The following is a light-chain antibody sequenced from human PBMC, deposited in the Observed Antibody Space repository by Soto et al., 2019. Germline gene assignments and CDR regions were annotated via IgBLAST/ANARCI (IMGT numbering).Light chain of an antibody. V-gene: IGKV1-39*01. Sequence: DSQMTKSPSSLSASVGDRVTITCRASQSISSYLNWYQQKPGKAPKLLIYAASSLQSGVPSRFSGSGSGTDFTLTISSLQPEDFATYYCQQSYSTPPTFGQGTKVEIK. CDR1: QSISSY. CDR2: AAS. J-gene: IGKJ1*01. CDR3: QQSYSTPPT.